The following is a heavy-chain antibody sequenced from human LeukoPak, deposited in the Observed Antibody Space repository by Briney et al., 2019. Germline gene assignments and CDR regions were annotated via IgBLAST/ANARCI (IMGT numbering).Heavy chain of an antibody. Sequence: SETLSLTCTVSGASISAYYWSWIRQSPGKELTWIGFVHSSGTTRYNPSLNGRVTISVDTSKNQLSLRLNSVTPADTAVYFCARDYPWFDSWGQGTLVTVSS. CDR1: GASISAYY. CDR3: ARDYPWFDS. CDR2: VHSSGTT. J-gene: IGHJ5*01. V-gene: IGHV4-59*01. D-gene: IGHD3-16*02.